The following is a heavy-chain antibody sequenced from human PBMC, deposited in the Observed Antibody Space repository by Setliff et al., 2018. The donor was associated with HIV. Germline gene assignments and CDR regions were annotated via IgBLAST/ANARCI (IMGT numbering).Heavy chain of an antibody. J-gene: IGHJ6*03. CDR1: GYTFTSYY. Sequence: AASVKVSCKASGYTFTSYYMHWVRQAPGQGLEWMGIINPSGGSTSYAQKFQGRVTMTRDTSTSTVYMELSSLRSEDTAVYYCARDYYCSGGSCHYYYYYMDVWGKGTTVTVSS. CDR2: INPSGGST. CDR3: ARDYYCSGGSCHYYYYYMDV. D-gene: IGHD2-15*01. V-gene: IGHV1-46*01.